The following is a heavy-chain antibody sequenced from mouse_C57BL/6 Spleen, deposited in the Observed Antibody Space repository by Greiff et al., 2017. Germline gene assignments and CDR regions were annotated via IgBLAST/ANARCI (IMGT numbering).Heavy chain of an antibody. Sequence: QVQLQQPGTELVKPGASVKLSCKASGYTFTSYWMHWVKQRPGQGLEWIGNINPSNGGTNYNEKFKSKATLTVDKSSSAAYMQLSSLPSEDSAVYYCAREEEYDGWYFDVWGTGTTVTVSS. CDR3: AREEEYDGWYFDV. CDR2: INPSNGGT. CDR1: GYTFTSYW. J-gene: IGHJ1*03. D-gene: IGHD2-14*01. V-gene: IGHV1-53*01.